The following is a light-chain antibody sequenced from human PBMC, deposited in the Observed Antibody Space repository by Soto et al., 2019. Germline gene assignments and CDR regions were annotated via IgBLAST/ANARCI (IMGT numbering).Light chain of an antibody. CDR3: QQYYSIPFT. CDR2: WAS. J-gene: IGKJ4*01. V-gene: IGKV4-1*01. Sequence: DIVMTQSPDSLAVSLGERATINCKSSQSVLYSSNNKNYLAWYQQKPGQPPKLLIYWASTRESGVPDRFSGSGSGTDFTLTISSLHAEDVAVYYRQQYYSIPFTFGGGTKVEIK. CDR1: QSVLYSSNNKNY.